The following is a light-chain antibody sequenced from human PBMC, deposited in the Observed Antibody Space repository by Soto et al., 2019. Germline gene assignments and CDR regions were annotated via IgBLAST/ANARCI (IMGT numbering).Light chain of an antibody. CDR3: QESYSTLSIT. Sequence: DLQMTQSPSSLSASVGDRVTITCRASESISRHLNWYQQKPGNAPKLLIYAASSLQNGVSSRFSGSGSGTDFTLTISKMEPGDFATYYCQESYSTLSITFGQGTRLETK. CDR2: AAS. J-gene: IGKJ5*01. CDR1: ESISRH. V-gene: IGKV1-39*01.